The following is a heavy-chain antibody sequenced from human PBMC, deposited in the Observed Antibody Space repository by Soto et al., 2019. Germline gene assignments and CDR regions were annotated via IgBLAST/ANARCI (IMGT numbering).Heavy chain of an antibody. V-gene: IGHV4-34*01. CDR3: ARTSRFDC. D-gene: IGHD6-6*01. Sequence: QVQLQQWGAGLLKPSETLSLTCAVYCGSFSSYYWSWIRQPPGKGLEWIGEINHSGSTNYNPSLXLXVPXSVATSKNQFSLKLSSVTAADTAVYYCARTSRFDCWGQGTLVTVSS. J-gene: IGHJ4*02. CDR2: INHSGST. CDR1: CGSFSSYY.